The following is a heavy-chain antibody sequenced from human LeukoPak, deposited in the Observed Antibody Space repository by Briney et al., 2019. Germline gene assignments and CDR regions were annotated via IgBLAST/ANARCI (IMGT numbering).Heavy chain of an antibody. V-gene: IGHV4-39*01. CDR1: GGSISSSSYY. D-gene: IGHD3-3*01. J-gene: IGHJ4*02. CDR2: IYYSGST. Sequence: SETLSLTCTVSGGSISSSSYYWGWIRQPPGKGLEWIGSIYYSGSTYYNPSLKSRVTISVDTSKNQFSLKLSSVTAADTAVCYCARTDRDDFWSGYHYYFDYWGQGTLVTVSS. CDR3: ARTDRDDFWSGYHYYFDY.